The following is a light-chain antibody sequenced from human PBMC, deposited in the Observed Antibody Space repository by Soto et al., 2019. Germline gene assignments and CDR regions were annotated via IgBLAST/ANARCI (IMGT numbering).Light chain of an antibody. CDR2: AAS. CDR1: QSVSSS. CDR3: LQHKSWPFT. J-gene: IGKJ2*01. Sequence: EIVMTQSPATLSVSPGERATLSCRASQSVSSSLAWFHQKPGQAPRLLIYAASARATGIAARLSGSGSGTEFTLTISSLQSEDFAVYYCLQHKSWPFTFGQGTKLEIK. V-gene: IGKV3-15*01.